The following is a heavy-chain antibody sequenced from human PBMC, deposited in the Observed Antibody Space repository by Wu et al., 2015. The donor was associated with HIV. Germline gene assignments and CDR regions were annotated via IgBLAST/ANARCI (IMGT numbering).Heavy chain of an antibody. D-gene: IGHD3-22*01. J-gene: IGHJ6*02. Sequence: QVQLVQSGAEVKKPGSSVKVSCTASGGTFSRYTTSWVRQAPGQGLEWMGEISPLFGAAKYAQKFQGRITITADESTSTVYMDMTSLRHEDTAVYYCARSIHGTYYYDSSGYYPMAHKHYYAMDVWGQGTTVSVSS. V-gene: IGHV1-69*12. CDR2: ISPLFGAA. CDR3: ARSIHGTYYYDSSGYYPMAHKHYYAMDV. CDR1: GGTFSRYT.